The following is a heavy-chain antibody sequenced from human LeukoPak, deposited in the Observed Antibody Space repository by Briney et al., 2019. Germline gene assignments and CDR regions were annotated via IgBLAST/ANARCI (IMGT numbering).Heavy chain of an antibody. D-gene: IGHD5-18*01. CDR1: GFTVSSNY. CDR3: TRWDKAIIKVP. J-gene: IGHJ5*02. V-gene: IGHV3-49*04. CDR2: IRSKAYGGTT. Sequence: GGSLRLSCAASGFTVSSNYMSWVRQAPGKGLEWVGFIRSKAYGGTTEYAASVKGRFTISRDDSTSIAYLQMNGLKTEDTALYYCTRWDKAIIKVPWGQGTLVTVSS.